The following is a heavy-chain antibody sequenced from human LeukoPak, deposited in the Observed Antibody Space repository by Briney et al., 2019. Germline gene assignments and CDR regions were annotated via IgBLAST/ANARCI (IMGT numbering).Heavy chain of an antibody. Sequence: GGSLRLSCAASGFTFSSYSMNWVRQAPGKGLEWVSYISSTGSTIYYADSVKGRFTISRDNAKNSLYLQMNSLRDEDTAVFYCARDSSANHDNSGYYNSYFYGMDVWGQGTTVTVSS. CDR1: GFTFSSYS. J-gene: IGHJ6*02. CDR2: ISSTGSTI. V-gene: IGHV3-48*02. CDR3: ARDSSANHDNSGYYNSYFYGMDV. D-gene: IGHD3-22*01.